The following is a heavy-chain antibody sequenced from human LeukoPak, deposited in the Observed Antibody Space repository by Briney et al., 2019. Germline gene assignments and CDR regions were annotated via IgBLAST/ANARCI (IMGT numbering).Heavy chain of an antibody. CDR1: GFTFSTYA. CDR3: ANREGGYTYDPFDY. V-gene: IGHV3-23*01. CDR2: ISGSSDTT. Sequence: GGSLRLSCAASGFTFSTYAMSWVRQAPGRGLEWVSAISGSSDTTYFADSVKGRFTISRDNSKNTLYLQMNSLRAEDTAVYYCANREGGYTYDPFDYWGQGTLVTVSS. J-gene: IGHJ4*02. D-gene: IGHD5-18*01.